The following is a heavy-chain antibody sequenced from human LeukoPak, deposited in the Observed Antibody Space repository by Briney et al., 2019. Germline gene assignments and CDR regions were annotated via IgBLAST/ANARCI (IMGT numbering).Heavy chain of an antibody. D-gene: IGHD3-22*01. J-gene: IGHJ5*02. CDR1: GFTFSNAW. CDR3: TTEVDYYYDYNWFDP. CDR2: IKTKTDGGTR. V-gene: IGHV3-15*01. Sequence: PGGSVRLFCGVSGFTFSNAWMMCVRQARGKGLECVGLIKTKTDGGTRDYGARVDGRFTISRDDSKSTLYLQMNSLKTEDTAVYYCTTEVDYYYDYNWFDPWGQGTLVTVSS.